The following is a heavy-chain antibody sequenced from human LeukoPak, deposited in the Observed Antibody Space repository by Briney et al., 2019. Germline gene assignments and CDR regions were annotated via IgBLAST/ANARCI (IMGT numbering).Heavy chain of an antibody. Sequence: GGSLRLSCAASGFAFSGSAMNWIRQASGEGLEWVGRIRSKANSYATAYAASVKGRFTISRDDSKNTAYLQMNSLRAEDTAVYYCARDHSSGWPDYFDYWGQGTLVTVSS. CDR2: IRSKANSYAT. J-gene: IGHJ4*02. D-gene: IGHD6-19*01. CDR3: ARDHSSGWPDYFDY. CDR1: GFAFSGSA. V-gene: IGHV3-73*01.